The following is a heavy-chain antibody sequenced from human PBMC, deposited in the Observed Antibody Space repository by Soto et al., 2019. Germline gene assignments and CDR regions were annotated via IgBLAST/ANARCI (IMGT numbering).Heavy chain of an antibody. CDR1: GCSISSSSYY. Sequence: PSETLSLPCPVSGCSISSSSYYWGWIRQPPGKGLEWIGSIYYSGSTYYNPSLKSRVTISVDTSKNQFSLKLSSVTAADTAVYYCARVLRVVVRVGAFDIWGQGTMVTVSS. CDR3: ARVLRVVVRVGAFDI. D-gene: IGHD2-21*01. CDR2: IYYSGST. V-gene: IGHV4-39*01. J-gene: IGHJ3*02.